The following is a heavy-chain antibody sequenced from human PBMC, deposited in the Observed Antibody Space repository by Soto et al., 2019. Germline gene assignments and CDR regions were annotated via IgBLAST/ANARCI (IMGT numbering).Heavy chain of an antibody. CDR2: ISGSGGST. V-gene: IGHV3-23*01. Sequence: EVQLLESGGGLVQPGGSLRLSCAASGFTFSSYAMSWVRQDPGKGLEWVSAISGSGGSTYYADSVKGRFTISRDNSKNTLYLQMNSLRAEDTAVYYCAKGITYYYGSGSYGFDYWGQGTLVTVSS. J-gene: IGHJ4*02. CDR1: GFTFSSYA. D-gene: IGHD3-10*01. CDR3: AKGITYYYGSGSYGFDY.